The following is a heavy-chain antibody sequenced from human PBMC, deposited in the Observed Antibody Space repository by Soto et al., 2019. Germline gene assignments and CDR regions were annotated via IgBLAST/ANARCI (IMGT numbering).Heavy chain of an antibody. J-gene: IGHJ6*02. CDR2: IDPSDSYT. V-gene: IGHV5-10-1*01. CDR1: GYSFTSYW. Sequence: PGESLKISCKGSGYSFTSYWISWVRQMPGKGLEWMGRIDPSDSYTNYSPSFQGHVTISADKSISTAYLQWSSLKASDTAMYYCATYDYSNYDYYGTDVWGQGTTVTVSS. CDR3: ATYDYSNYDYYGTDV. D-gene: IGHD4-4*01.